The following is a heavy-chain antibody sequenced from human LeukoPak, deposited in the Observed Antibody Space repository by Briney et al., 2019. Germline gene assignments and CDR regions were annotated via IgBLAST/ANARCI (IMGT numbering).Heavy chain of an antibody. CDR1: GFTFSSYA. CDR3: AREGVVVVAATAYYGMDV. Sequence: PGGSLRLSCAASGFTFSSYAMTWVRQAPGKGLEWVSYISSSSSTIYYADSVKGRFTISRDNAKNSLYLQMNSLRAEDTAVYYCAREGVVVVAATAYYGMDVWGQGTTVTVSS. CDR2: ISSSSSTI. J-gene: IGHJ6*02. D-gene: IGHD2-15*01. V-gene: IGHV3-48*04.